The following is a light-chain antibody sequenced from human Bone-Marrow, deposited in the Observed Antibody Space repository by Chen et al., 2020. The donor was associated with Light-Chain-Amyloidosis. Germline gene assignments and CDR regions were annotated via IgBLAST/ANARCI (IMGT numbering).Light chain of an antibody. V-gene: IGLV3-25*03. CDR1: DLPTKY. Sequence: SYELTKPPSVLVSPGQTARITCSGEDLPTKYVYWYQQKPGQAPVLVIHRDTERPSGISERFSGSSSGTPATLTISGVQAEDEADYHCQSADSSGTYEVIFGGGTKLTVL. CDR2: RDT. CDR3: QSADSSGTYEVI. J-gene: IGLJ2*01.